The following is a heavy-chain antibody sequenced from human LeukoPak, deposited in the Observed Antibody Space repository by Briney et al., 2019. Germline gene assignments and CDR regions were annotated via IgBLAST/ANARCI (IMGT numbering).Heavy chain of an antibody. CDR1: GFTFSDYY. V-gene: IGHV3-11*06. CDR2: ISSSSSYI. J-gene: IGHJ3*02. D-gene: IGHD3-22*01. Sequence: GGSLRLSCAASGFTFSDYYMSWIRQAPGKGLEWVSSISSSSSYIYYADSVKGRFTISRDNAKNSLYLQMNSLRAEDTAVYYCARELTYYYDSSGYLDAFDIWGQGTMVTVSS. CDR3: ARELTYYYDSSGYLDAFDI.